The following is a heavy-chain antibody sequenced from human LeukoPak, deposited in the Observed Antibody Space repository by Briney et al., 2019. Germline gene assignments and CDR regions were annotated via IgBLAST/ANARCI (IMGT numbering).Heavy chain of an antibody. D-gene: IGHD3-3*01. CDR2: IKQDGSEK. V-gene: IGHV3-7*01. CDR3: AREGSGYYDFWSGYYTSYYFDY. Sequence: GGSLRLSCAASGFTFSSYWMSWVRQAPGKGLEWVANIKQDGSEKYYVDSVKGRFTISRDNAENSLYLQMNSLRAEDTAVYYCAREGSGYYDFWSGYYTSYYFDYWGQGTLVTVSS. CDR1: GFTFSSYW. J-gene: IGHJ4*02.